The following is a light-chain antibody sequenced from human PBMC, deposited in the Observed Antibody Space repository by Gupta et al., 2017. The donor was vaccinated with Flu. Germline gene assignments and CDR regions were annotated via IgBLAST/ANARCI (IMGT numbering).Light chain of an antibody. Sequence: MTQSPSTLSASVGDRVTITCRASQSISSWLAWYQQKSGKAPKLLISDASNLEGGVPSRFSGSGSGTEFTLTISSLQPDDFGTYYCQQFDNFPWTFGHGTXVEI. J-gene: IGKJ1*01. CDR3: QQFDNFPWT. CDR2: DAS. CDR1: QSISSW. V-gene: IGKV1-5*03.